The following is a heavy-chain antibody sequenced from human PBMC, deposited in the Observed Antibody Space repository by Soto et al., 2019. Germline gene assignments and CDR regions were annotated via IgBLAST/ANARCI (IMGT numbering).Heavy chain of an antibody. CDR2: IDISGSAI. CDR1: GFTFSSYE. V-gene: IGHV3-48*03. D-gene: IGHD2-2*01. CDR3: TRGDASGY. Sequence: EVQLVESGGGFVQPGGSLRLSCVASGFTFSSYEMNWVRQAPGKGLQWVSYIDISGSAIYYADSVKGRFTISRDNAKNSLYLLMNSLRAEDTALYYCTRGDASGYWGQGTLVTVSS. J-gene: IGHJ4*02.